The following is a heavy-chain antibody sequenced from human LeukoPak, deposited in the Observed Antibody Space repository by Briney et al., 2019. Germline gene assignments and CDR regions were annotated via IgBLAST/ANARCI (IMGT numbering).Heavy chain of an antibody. CDR1: GCTFSSYS. J-gene: IGHJ4*02. CDR3: ARDRYGEKFAY. V-gene: IGHV3-21*01. D-gene: IGHD4-17*01. CDR2: ISSSSYI. Sequence: PGGSLRLSCAASGCTFSSYSMNWVRQAPGKGLGWVSSISSSSYIYYADSVKGRFTISRDNAKNSLYLQMNSLRVEASAVYNCARDRYGEKFAYWGQGTLVTVSS.